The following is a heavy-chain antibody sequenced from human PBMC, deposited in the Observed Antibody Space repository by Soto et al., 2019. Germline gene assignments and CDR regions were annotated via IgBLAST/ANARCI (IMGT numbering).Heavy chain of an antibody. V-gene: IGHV6-1*01. D-gene: IGHD6-13*01. CDR1: GDSVSSNIGA. Sequence: SQTLSLTCVISGDSVSSNIGAWNWIRQSPSRGLEWLGRTYYRSKWYNDYAVSVKSRITINPDTSKNQFSLQLNSVTPEDTAVYYCAGARSTWGSTWYFDYWAQGTLVTVSS. J-gene: IGHJ4*02. CDR2: TYYRSKWYN. CDR3: AGARSTWGSTWYFDY.